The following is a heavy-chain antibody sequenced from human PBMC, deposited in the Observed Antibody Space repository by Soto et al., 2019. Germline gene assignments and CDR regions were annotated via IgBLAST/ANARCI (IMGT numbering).Heavy chain of an antibody. Sequence: EVPLVESGGALVKPGESLTLSCAASGFTFNSAWMTWVRQAPGKGLEWVGRIKSWTDGGRVDTAAPVKGRFTISRDDSKNTFYLQMNSLKSEDTAVYYFTTCRREKSCTSVSCYGDGAYWGKGTLVTVSS. CDR3: TTCRREKSCTSVSCYGDGAY. D-gene: IGHD2-2*01. CDR2: IKSWTDGGRV. J-gene: IGHJ4*02. CDR1: GFTFNSAW. V-gene: IGHV3-15*02.